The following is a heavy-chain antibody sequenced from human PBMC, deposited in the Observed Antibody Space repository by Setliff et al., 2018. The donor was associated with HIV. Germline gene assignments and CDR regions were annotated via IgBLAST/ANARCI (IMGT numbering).Heavy chain of an antibody. CDR1: GGSFSGYY. Sequence: KPSETLSLTCAVYGGSFSGYYWTWIRQPPGKGLEWIGSIYYSGSTYYNPSLKSRVTVSVDTSKNHFSLNLGSVTAADTAVYFCARQAWPNFDYWGQGTLVTVSS. CDR2: IYYSGST. J-gene: IGHJ4*02. CDR3: ARQAWPNFDY. V-gene: IGHV4-34*01.